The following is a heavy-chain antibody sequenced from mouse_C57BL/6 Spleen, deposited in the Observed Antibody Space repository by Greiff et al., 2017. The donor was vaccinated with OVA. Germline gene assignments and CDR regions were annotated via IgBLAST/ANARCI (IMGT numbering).Heavy chain of an antibody. CDR1: GYSITSGYY. Sequence: DVKPQESGPGLVKPSQSLSLTCSVTGYSITSGYYWNWIRQFPGNKLEWMGYISYDGSNNYNPSLKNRISITRDTSKNQFFLKLNSVTTEDTATYYCASYGSSSLYYAMDYWGQGTSVTVSS. CDR2: ISYDGSN. V-gene: IGHV3-6*01. J-gene: IGHJ4*01. D-gene: IGHD1-1*01. CDR3: ASYGSSSLYYAMDY.